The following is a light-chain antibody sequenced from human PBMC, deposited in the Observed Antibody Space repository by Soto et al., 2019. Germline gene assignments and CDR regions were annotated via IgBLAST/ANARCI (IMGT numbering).Light chain of an antibody. V-gene: IGKV3-20*01. J-gene: IGKJ5*01. Sequence: EIVLTQSPGTLSLSPAERATLSGMASQSVSSSYLAWYQQKPGQAPRLLIYGASSRATGIPDRFSGSGSGTDFTLTISSLRPEDVATYYCQLSDSALTFGQGTRLEIK. CDR3: QLSDSALT. CDR1: QSVSSSY. CDR2: GAS.